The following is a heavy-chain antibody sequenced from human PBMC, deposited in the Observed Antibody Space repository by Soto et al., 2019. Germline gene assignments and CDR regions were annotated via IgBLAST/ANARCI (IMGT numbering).Heavy chain of an antibody. CDR1: GYSISSAYY. CDR3: ARSLFTIFGVVIPYYYYGMDV. Sequence: NPSETLSLTCVVSGYSISSAYYWGWIRQPPGKGLEWIGSVYHSGSTYYNPSLKSRVTISVDTSKNQFSLKLSSVTAADTAVYYCARSLFTIFGVVIPYYYYGMDVWGQGTTVTVSS. J-gene: IGHJ6*02. D-gene: IGHD3-3*01. V-gene: IGHV4-38-2*01. CDR2: VYHSGST.